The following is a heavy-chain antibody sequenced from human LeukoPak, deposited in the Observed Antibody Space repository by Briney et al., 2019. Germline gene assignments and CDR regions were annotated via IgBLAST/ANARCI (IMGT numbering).Heavy chain of an antibody. J-gene: IGHJ4*02. V-gene: IGHV3-48*01. CDR2: ITGSSDSI. Sequence: PGGSLRPSCTASGFTFGDYAMNWLRQAPGKGLEWVSYITGSSDSILYTDSVKGRFTISRDNAKNSVYLQMNSLRAEDTALYYCAKVPRTNHDNFFDYWGQGTLVTVSS. D-gene: IGHD2-8*01. CDR3: AKVPRTNHDNFFDY. CDR1: GFTFGDYA.